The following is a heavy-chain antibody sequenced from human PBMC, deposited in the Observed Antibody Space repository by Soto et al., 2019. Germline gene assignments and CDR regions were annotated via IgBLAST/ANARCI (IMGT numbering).Heavy chain of an antibody. D-gene: IGHD2-2*01. Sequence: GGSLRLSCAASGLTFSSYAMSWVRQAPGKGLEWVSAISGSGGTTYYADSVKGRFTISRDNSKNTLYLQMNSLRAEDTAVYYCANLPACGPPRSSTSCLGWLRWFDPWGQGTLVTVSS. CDR1: GLTFSSYA. CDR3: ANLPACGPPRSSTSCLGWLRWFDP. CDR2: ISGSGGTT. V-gene: IGHV3-23*01. J-gene: IGHJ5*02.